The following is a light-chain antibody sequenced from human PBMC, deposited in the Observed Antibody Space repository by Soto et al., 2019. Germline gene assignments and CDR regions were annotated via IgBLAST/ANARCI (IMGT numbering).Light chain of an antibody. V-gene: IGLV2-14*01. J-gene: IGLJ1*01. CDR3: SSYTSSSIPYV. CDR1: NSDVGGYNF. Sequence: QSALTQPASVSGSPGQSITISCTGTNSDVGGYNFVSWYQQHPGKAPKLMIYDVSNRPSGVSNRFSGSKSGNTASLNISGLQAEDEADYYCSSYTSSSIPYVFGTGTTLTVL. CDR2: DVS.